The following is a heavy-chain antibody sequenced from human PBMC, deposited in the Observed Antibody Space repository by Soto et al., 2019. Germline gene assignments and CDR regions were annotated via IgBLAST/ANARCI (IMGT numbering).Heavy chain of an antibody. Sequence: GGSLRLSCEASGFAIRSNAIHWVRQAPGKGLEWVAVISFEGSYKYYADSVKGRFTVSRDNSKNTVSLQMDSLTGEDSALYYCVRAAGIAAAGSSQGVLWGQGTLVTVS. CDR3: VRAAGIAAAGSSQGVL. CDR1: GFAIRSNA. V-gene: IGHV3-30*04. D-gene: IGHD6-13*01. J-gene: IGHJ4*02. CDR2: ISFEGSYK.